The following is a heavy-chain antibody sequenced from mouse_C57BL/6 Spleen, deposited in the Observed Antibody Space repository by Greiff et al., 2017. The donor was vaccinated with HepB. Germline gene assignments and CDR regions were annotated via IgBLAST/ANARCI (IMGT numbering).Heavy chain of an antibody. CDR1: GYTFTDYY. CDR3: ARGPIYDYDAY. D-gene: IGHD2-4*01. J-gene: IGHJ3*01. V-gene: IGHV1-26*01. Sequence: VQLQQSGPELVKPGASVKISCKASGYTFTDYYMNWVKQSHGKSLEWIGDINPNNGGTSYNQKFKGKATLTVDKSSSTAYMELRSLTSEDSAVYYCARGPIYDYDAYWGQGTLVTVSA. CDR2: INPNNGGT.